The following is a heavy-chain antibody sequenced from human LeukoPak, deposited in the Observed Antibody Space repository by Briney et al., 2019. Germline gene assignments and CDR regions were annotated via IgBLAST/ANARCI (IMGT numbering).Heavy chain of an antibody. V-gene: IGHV3-23*01. Sequence: GGSLRLSCAASGFTFSNYAMSWVRQAPGKGLEWVSAIGVNTYYTDSVKGRFTISRDNAKNTLYLQMNSLRAEDTAVYYCARITGYTYGSGDYWGQGTLLTVSS. D-gene: IGHD5-18*01. CDR2: IGVNT. CDR3: ARITGYTYGSGDY. CDR1: GFTFSNYA. J-gene: IGHJ4*02.